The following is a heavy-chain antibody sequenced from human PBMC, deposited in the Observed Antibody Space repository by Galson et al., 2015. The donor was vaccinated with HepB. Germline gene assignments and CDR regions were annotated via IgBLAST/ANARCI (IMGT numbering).Heavy chain of an antibody. D-gene: IGHD3-3*01. CDR3: ATSNYDFNSGLFDY. CDR1: GYTLTEFS. V-gene: IGHV1-24*01. Sequence: SVKVSCKVSGYTLTEFSMHWVRQAPGGRLEWLGGFDPENSETIYAQKFRGRVTMTEDASTDTACMQLSRLRSEDTAIYYCATSNYDFNSGLFDYWGQGTLVTVSS. CDR2: FDPENSET. J-gene: IGHJ4*02.